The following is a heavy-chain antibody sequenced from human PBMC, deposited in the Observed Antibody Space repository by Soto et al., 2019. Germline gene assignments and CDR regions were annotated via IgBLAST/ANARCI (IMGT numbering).Heavy chain of an antibody. CDR2: ISSSSSYI. CDR3: ARLTIEYSSSWEYYYYMDV. J-gene: IGHJ6*03. D-gene: IGHD6-6*01. V-gene: IGHV3-21*01. Sequence: GGSLRLSCAASGFTFSSYSMNWVRQAPGKGLEWVSSISSSSSYIYYADSVKGRFTISRDNAKNSLYLQLNSLRAEDTAVYYCARLTIEYSSSWEYYYYMDVWGKGTTVTVSS. CDR1: GFTFSSYS.